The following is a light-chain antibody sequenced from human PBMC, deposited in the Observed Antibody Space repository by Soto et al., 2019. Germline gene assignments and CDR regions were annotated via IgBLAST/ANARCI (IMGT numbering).Light chain of an antibody. CDR3: QQRSNWPPLT. V-gene: IGKV3-11*01. CDR2: DAS. J-gene: IGKJ4*01. Sequence: EIVLTQSPATLSLSPGERATLSCRASQSVSSYLAWYQQKPGQAPRLLIYDASNRATGIPARFRGSGSGTDFTLTISSLEPEDFADYYCQQRSNWPPLTFGGGNKVEIK. CDR1: QSVSSY.